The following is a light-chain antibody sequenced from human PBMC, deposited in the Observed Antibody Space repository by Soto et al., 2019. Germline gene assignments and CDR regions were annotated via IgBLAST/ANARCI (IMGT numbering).Light chain of an antibody. Sequence: EIVLTQSPGTLSLSPGERATLSCRASQSVSSSYLAWYQQKPGQAPRLLIYGASSRATGIPDRFSGSRSGPDFTLTISSLQPEDFATYYCQQYGSSPATFGQGTKVDI. V-gene: IGKV3-20*01. J-gene: IGKJ1*01. CDR3: QQYGSSPAT. CDR2: GAS. CDR1: QSVSSSY.